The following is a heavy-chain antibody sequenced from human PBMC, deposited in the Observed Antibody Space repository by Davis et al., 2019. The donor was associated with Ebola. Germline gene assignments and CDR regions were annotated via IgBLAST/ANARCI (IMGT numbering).Heavy chain of an antibody. Sequence: SGPTLVKPTQTLTLTCTFSGFSLSTSGMCVSWIRQPPGKALEWLALIDWDDDKYNSTSLKTRLAISKDTSKNQVVLTMTNMDPVDTATYYCARILSKPLGDYYYYYGMDVWGQGTTVTVSS. J-gene: IGHJ6*02. D-gene: IGHD1-26*01. CDR1: GFSLSTSGMC. V-gene: IGHV2-70*01. CDR3: ARILSKPLGDYYYYYGMDV. CDR2: IDWDDDK.